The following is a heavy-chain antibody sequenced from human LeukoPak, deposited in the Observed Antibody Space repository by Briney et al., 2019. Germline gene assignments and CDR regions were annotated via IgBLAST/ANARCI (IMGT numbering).Heavy chain of an antibody. Sequence: PGGSLRLSCAASGFTFSSYSMNWVRQAPGKGLEWVSCISDTSSTYIYYADSVRGRFTISRDNSKNTLYLQMNSLRPEDTAVYYCAKVGARGCSSSTCFIYWGQGTLVTVSS. V-gene: IGHV3-21*04. D-gene: IGHD2-2*01. CDR3: AKVGARGCSSSTCFIY. CDR2: ISDTSSTYI. CDR1: GFTFSSYS. J-gene: IGHJ4*02.